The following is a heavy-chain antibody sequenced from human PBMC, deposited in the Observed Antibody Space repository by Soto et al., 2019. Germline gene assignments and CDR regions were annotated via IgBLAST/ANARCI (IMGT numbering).Heavy chain of an antibody. CDR1: VFPFTNYG. CDR2: VSKSDYT. J-gene: IGHJ4*02. V-gene: IGHV3-21*01. Sequence: PRGPLRLSSAVSVFPFTNYGINWVRQAPGKGLEWVSLVSKSDYTYYSDSVKGRFTISRDNAKNSVSLQMNNLRAEDTAVYYCAREDNIIMPAVPDFWGQGTLVTVSS. CDR3: AREDNIIMPAVPDF. D-gene: IGHD6-19*01.